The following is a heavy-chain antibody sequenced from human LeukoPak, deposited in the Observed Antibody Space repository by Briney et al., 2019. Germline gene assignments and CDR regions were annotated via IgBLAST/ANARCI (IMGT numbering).Heavy chain of an antibody. CDR2: IKQYGREK. Sequence: GGSLRLSCAASGFTFSNYWMSWVRQAQGKGLEGVANIKQYGREKHDVDSVKGRFTICRDNAKKSLYLQMDSMRAEDTALYYCAREVYRIGVGGFDPWGQGTLVIVSS. J-gene: IGHJ5*02. CDR3: AREVYRIGVGGFDP. V-gene: IGHV3-7*03. D-gene: IGHD3-16*01. CDR1: GFTFSNYW.